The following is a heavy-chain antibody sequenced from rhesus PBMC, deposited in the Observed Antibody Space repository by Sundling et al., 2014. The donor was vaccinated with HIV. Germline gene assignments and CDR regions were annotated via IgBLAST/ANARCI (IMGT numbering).Heavy chain of an antibody. V-gene: IGHV3-116*02. D-gene: IGHD4-17*01. Sequence: EVRLVESGGGLVQPGGSLRLSCAASGFTFSDYFMSWVRQAPGKGPEWVGFIRDKAKGGTAEYAASVKGRFTISRDDSKSIASLEMNSLKTEDTAVYYCVRQADDPLGLWSGIEGHFDYWGQGVLVTVSS. CDR2: IRDKAKGGTA. CDR1: GFTFSDYF. CDR3: VRQADDPLGLWSGIEGHFDY. J-gene: IGHJ4*01.